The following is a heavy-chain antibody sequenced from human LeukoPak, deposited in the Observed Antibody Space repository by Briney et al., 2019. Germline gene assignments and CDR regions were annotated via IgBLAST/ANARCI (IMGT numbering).Heavy chain of an antibody. CDR3: ASTNPQLYDAFDM. V-gene: IGHV1-69*13. D-gene: IGHD1-1*01. J-gene: IGHJ3*02. CDR2: IIPIFGTA. Sequence: ASVKVSCKASGGTFSSYAISWVRQAPGQGLEWMGGIIPIFGTANYAQKFQGRVTITADESTSTAYMELSSLRSEDTAVYYCASTNPQLYDAFDMWGQGTMVSVSS. CDR1: GGTFSSYA.